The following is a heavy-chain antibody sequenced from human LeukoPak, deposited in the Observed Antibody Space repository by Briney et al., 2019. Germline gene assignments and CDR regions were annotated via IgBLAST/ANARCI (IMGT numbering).Heavy chain of an antibody. J-gene: IGHJ4*02. CDR2: ISSSGGTI. CDR3: AGDPYYDSSGYYWEEDYFDY. CDR1: GFTFSNYN. Sequence: GGSLRLSCAASGFTFSNYNMNWVRQAPGKGLEWVSYISSSGGTIYYADSVKGRFTISRDNAKNSLYLQMNSLRAEDTAVYYCAGDPYYDSSGYYWEEDYFDYWGQGTLVTVSS. V-gene: IGHV3-48*04. D-gene: IGHD3-22*01.